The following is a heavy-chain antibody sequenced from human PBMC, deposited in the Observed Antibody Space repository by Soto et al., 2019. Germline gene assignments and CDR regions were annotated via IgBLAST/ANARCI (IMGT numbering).Heavy chain of an antibody. CDR1: GGTFSCYA. Sequence: QVQLVQSGAEVKKPGSSVKVSCKASGGTFSCYAISWVRQAPGQGLEWMGGIIPIFSTTNYAQKFQGRVTLTADESTSTAYMELSSLRSEQRAVYYCAREGYCSGGSCYNFQHWGQGTLVTVSS. D-gene: IGHD2-15*01. V-gene: IGHV1-69*01. CDR2: IIPIFSTT. CDR3: AREGYCSGGSCYNFQH. J-gene: IGHJ1*01.